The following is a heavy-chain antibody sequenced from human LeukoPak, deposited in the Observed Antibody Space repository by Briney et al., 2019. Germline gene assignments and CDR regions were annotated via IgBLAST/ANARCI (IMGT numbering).Heavy chain of an antibody. D-gene: IGHD4-23*01. J-gene: IGHJ3*02. Sequence: ASVEVSCKASGYTFTSYYMHWVRQAPGQGLEWMGIINPSGGSTSYAQKFQGRVTMTRDMSTSTVYMELSSLRSEDTAVYYCARDYGGNSHAFDIWGQGTMVTVSS. CDR3: ARDYGGNSHAFDI. CDR1: GYTFTSYY. V-gene: IGHV1-46*01. CDR2: INPSGGST.